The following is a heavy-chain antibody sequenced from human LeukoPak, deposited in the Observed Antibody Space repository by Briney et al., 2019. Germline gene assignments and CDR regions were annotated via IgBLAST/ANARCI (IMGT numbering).Heavy chain of an antibody. CDR1: GGSFSGYY. CDR3: ARGSRFLEWLPWDY. Sequence: PSETLSLTCAVYGGSFSGYYWSWIRQSPGKGLEWIGEINHSGSTNYNPSLKSRVTISVDTSKNQFSLKLSSVTAADTAVYYCARGSRFLEWLPWDYWGQGTLVTVSS. CDR2: INHSGST. V-gene: IGHV4-34*01. J-gene: IGHJ4*02. D-gene: IGHD3-3*01.